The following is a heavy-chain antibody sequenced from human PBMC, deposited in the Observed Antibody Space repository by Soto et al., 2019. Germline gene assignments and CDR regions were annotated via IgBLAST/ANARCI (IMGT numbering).Heavy chain of an antibody. J-gene: IGHJ4*02. CDR2: IFSNDEK. CDR1: GFSLSNARMG. D-gene: IGHD1-26*01. Sequence: QVTLKESGPVLVKPTETLTLTCTVSGFSLSNARMGVSWIRQPPGKALEWLAHIFSNDEKSYSTSLKSRLTISKDTSNSQVVSTMTNMDPVDTATYYCARHGRGVGARPLDYWGQGTLVTVSS. CDR3: ARHGRGVGARPLDY. V-gene: IGHV2-26*01.